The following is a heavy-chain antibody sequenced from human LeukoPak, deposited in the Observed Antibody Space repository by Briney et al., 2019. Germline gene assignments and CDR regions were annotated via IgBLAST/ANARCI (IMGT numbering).Heavy chain of an antibody. V-gene: IGHV4-4*07. CDR1: GYSVNSGHY. CDR2: ILTSETP. CDR3: AREADYGDYLRSYYYIDV. Sequence: PSETLSLTCDVSGYSVNSGHYWSWIRQPAGKGLEWIGRILTSETPSYNPSLESRVTMSVDTSESQFSLRLTSVTAADTAVYYCAREADYGDYLRSYYYIDVWGTGTTVTVSS. J-gene: IGHJ6*03. D-gene: IGHD4-17*01.